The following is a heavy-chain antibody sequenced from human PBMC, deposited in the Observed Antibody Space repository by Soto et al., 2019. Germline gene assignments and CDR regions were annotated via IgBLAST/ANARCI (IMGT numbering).Heavy chain of an antibody. D-gene: IGHD2-8*01. V-gene: IGHV1-8*01. Sequence: QVQLVQSGAEVKKPGASVKVSCKASGYTFTSYDINWVRQATGQGLEWMGWMNPNSGNTGYAQKFQGRVTMTRNTSISTAYMELSSLRSEDTAVYYCARGGPPIILGYCTNGGCSVVRETDLDYWGQGTLVTVSS. CDR1: GYTFTSYD. J-gene: IGHJ4*02. CDR3: ARGGPPIILGYCTNGGCSVVRETDLDY. CDR2: MNPNSGNT.